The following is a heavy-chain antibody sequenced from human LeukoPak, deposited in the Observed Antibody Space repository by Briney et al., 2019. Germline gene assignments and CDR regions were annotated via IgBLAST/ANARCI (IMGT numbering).Heavy chain of an antibody. Sequence: PGGSPRLYCAASGFTFSDYYMSWIRQAPGKGLEWVSYISSSDTTIYYADSVKGRFTISRDNAQNSLYLQMNTLGAADTAVYYLARADCSSTSCYELDYWGQGTLVTVSS. CDR2: ISSSDTTI. D-gene: IGHD2-2*01. J-gene: IGHJ4*02. V-gene: IGHV3-11*04. CDR3: ARADCSSTSCYELDY. CDR1: GFTFSDYY.